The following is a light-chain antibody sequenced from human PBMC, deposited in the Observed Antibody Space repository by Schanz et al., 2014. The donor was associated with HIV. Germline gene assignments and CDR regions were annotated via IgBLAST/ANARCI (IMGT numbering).Light chain of an antibody. V-gene: IGLV1-51*01. J-gene: IGLJ3*02. CDR3: QSYDYSLSRV. Sequence: QSALTQPPSVSAASGQKVTISCSGSTSNIGNNYVSWYQQVPGRAPKLLIYDSNKRPSGIPDRFSASKSATSATLGITGLQGGDEADYYCQSYDYSLSRVFGGGTKLTVL. CDR1: TSNIGNNY. CDR2: DSN.